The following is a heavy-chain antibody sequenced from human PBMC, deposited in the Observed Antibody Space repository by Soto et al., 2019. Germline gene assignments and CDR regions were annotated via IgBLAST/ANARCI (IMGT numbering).Heavy chain of an antibody. D-gene: IGHD5-12*01. Sequence: SQTLSLTCAISGDSVSSNSAAWNWIRQPTSRGLEWLGRTYYRSKWYNDYAVSVKSRITINPDTSKNQFSLQLNSVTPEDTAVYYCARELGDGYNYFDYWGQGTLVTVSS. CDR2: TYYRSKWYN. V-gene: IGHV6-1*01. CDR3: ARELGDGYNYFDY. J-gene: IGHJ4*02. CDR1: GDSVSSNSAA.